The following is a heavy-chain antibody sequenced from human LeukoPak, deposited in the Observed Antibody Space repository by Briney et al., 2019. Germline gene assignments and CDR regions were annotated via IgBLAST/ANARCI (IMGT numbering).Heavy chain of an antibody. CDR3: AKGDSSGYYDDAFDI. Sequence: PGGSLRLSCAASGFTFSSYSMNWVRQAPGKGLEWVSSISRSSSYIYYADSVKGRFTISRDNAKNSLYLQMNSLRAEDTAVYYCAKGDSSGYYDDAFDIWGQGTMVTVSS. J-gene: IGHJ3*02. D-gene: IGHD3-22*01. V-gene: IGHV3-21*01. CDR1: GFTFSSYS. CDR2: ISRSSSYI.